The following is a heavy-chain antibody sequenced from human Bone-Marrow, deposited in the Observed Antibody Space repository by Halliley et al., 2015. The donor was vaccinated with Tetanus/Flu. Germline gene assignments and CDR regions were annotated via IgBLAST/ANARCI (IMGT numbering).Heavy chain of an antibody. Sequence: TLSLTCAVSGGSISHYYWSWIRQPPGKGLEWIGYFYYSGSTNYNSSLESRVTMSVDTSKNQVSLKLRSVTAAGTAVYYCATVRREHLRLGELSFGTWGQGTLVTVSS. J-gene: IGHJ5*02. CDR1: GGSISHYY. CDR2: FYYSGST. V-gene: IGHV4-59*01. D-gene: IGHD3-16*02. CDR3: ATVRREHLRLGELSFGT.